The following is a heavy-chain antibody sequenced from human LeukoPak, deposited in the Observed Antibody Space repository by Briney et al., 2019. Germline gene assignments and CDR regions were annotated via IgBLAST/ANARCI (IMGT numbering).Heavy chain of an antibody. D-gene: IGHD3-22*01. Sequence: SVKVSCKASGGTFSSYAISWVRQAPGQGLEWMGGIIPIFGTANYAQKFQGRVTITADESTSTAYMELSSLRSEDTAVYYCATGAPHYYDSSGYFLSGFDYWGQGTLVTVSS. CDR1: GGTFSSYA. CDR3: ATGAPHYYDSSGYFLSGFDY. CDR2: IIPIFGTA. V-gene: IGHV1-69*13. J-gene: IGHJ4*02.